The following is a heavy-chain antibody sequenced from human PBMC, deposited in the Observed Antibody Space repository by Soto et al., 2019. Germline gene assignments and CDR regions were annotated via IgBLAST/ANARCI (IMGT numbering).Heavy chain of an antibody. Sequence: QVQLQESGPGLVKPSQTLSLTCTVSGGSISSGDYYWSWIRQPPGKGLEWIGYIYYSGSTYYNPSLKSRVTISVDTSKNQFSLKLSSVTAADTAVYYCARVVAPGRDYDSSGYYYFDYWGQGTLVTVSS. V-gene: IGHV4-30-4*01. J-gene: IGHJ4*02. CDR2: IYYSGST. D-gene: IGHD3-22*01. CDR1: GGSISSGDYY. CDR3: ARVVAPGRDYDSSGYYYFDY.